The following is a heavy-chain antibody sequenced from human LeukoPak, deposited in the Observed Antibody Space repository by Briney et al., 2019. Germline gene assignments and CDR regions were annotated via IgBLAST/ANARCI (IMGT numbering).Heavy chain of an antibody. V-gene: IGHV3-15*01. D-gene: IGHD4/OR15-4a*01. CDR2: INSKTYGGTT. CDR1: GFTFTKAW. CDR3: TTGSGAMTIGH. J-gene: IGHJ4*02. Sequence: GGSLRLSCEASGFTFTKAWMSWVRQAPGKGVEWVGRINSKTYGGTTYYAAPVKGRFTISRDDSRNTQYLQMNGLKAEDTAVYYCTTGSGAMTIGHWGQGTLVTVSS.